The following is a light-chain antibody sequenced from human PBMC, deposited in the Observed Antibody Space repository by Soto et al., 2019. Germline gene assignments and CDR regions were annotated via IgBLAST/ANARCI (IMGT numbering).Light chain of an antibody. Sequence: EIVMTQSPATLSVSPGERVTLSCRARQSVNSNLAWYQQKPGQTPKLLIYVASTRATGIPARFSGSGSGTEFTLTISSLQSEDFAIYYCQQYNAWPLTFGGGTKLEF. V-gene: IGKV3-15*01. CDR1: QSVNSN. J-gene: IGKJ4*01. CDR3: QQYNAWPLT. CDR2: VAS.